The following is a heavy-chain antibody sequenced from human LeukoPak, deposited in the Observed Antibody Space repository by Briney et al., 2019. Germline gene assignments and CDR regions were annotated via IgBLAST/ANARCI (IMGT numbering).Heavy chain of an antibody. V-gene: IGHV3-48*01. CDR3: AREGSTSMDV. D-gene: IGHD2-2*01. J-gene: IGHJ6*04. CDR1: GFTFSSYS. Sequence: GGSLRLSCAASGFTFSSYSMIWVRQAPGKGLEWVSYISSSSSTIYYADSVKDRFTISRDNAKNSLYLQMNSLRAEDTAVYYCAREGSTSMDVWGKGTPVTVSS. CDR2: ISSSSSTI.